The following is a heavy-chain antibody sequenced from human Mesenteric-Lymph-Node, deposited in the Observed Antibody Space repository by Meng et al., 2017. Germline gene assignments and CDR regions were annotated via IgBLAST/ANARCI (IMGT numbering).Heavy chain of an antibody. CDR1: GFTFSSYS. V-gene: IGHV3-21*01. D-gene: IGHD3-3*02. CDR2: ISSSSSYI. CDR3: ARISFYYYYGMDV. J-gene: IGHJ6*02. Sequence: GESLKISCAASGFTFSSYSMNWVRQAPGKGLEWVSSISSSSSYIYYADSVKGRFTISRDNAKNSLYLQMNSLRAEDTAVYYCARISFYYYYGMDVWGQGTTVTVSS.